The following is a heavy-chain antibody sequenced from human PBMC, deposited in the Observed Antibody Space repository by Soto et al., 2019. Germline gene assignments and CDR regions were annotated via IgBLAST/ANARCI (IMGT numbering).Heavy chain of an antibody. CDR2: INSDGSVS. CDR3: ARGDCVGGTCYSLAGSFYYYMDV. D-gene: IGHD2-15*01. V-gene: IGHV3-74*02. J-gene: IGHJ6*03. CDR1: GFTFSNYW. Sequence: EVQLVESGGGLVQPGGSLRLSCAASGFTFSNYWMYWVRQAPGKGLEWVSRINSDGSVSSYADSVKGRLTISRDNVKNSLYLQMDSLRGEDTAGYYCARGDCVGGTCYSLAGSFYYYMDVWGKGTTVTVFS.